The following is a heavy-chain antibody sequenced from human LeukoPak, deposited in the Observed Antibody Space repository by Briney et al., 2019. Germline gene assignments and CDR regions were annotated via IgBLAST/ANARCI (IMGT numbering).Heavy chain of an antibody. CDR3: ARDLLLMRLGYGESNWFDP. J-gene: IGHJ5*02. CDR1: GYTFTGYY. Sequence: ASVKVSCKASGYTFTGYYMHWVRQAPGQGLEWMGRINPNSGGTNYAQKFQGRVTMTRDTSISTAYMELSRLRSDDTAVYYCARDLLLMRLGYGESNWFDPWGQGTLVTVSS. D-gene: IGHD3-16*01. V-gene: IGHV1-2*06. CDR2: INPNSGGT.